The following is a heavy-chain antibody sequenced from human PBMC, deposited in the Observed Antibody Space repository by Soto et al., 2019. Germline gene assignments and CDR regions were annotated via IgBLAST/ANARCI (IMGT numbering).Heavy chain of an antibody. Sequence: GGSLRLSCAASGFTFSSYAMSWVRQAPGKGLEWVSAISGSGGSTYYADSVKGRFTISRDNSKNTLYLQMNSLRAEDTAVYYCAKDPRSYSSGWYSGYWGQGTLVTVSS. D-gene: IGHD6-19*01. CDR1: GFTFSSYA. V-gene: IGHV3-23*01. CDR2: ISGSGGST. J-gene: IGHJ4*02. CDR3: AKDPRSYSSGWYSGY.